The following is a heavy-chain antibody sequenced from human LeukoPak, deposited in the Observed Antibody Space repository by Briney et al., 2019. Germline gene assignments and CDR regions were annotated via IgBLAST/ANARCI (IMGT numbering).Heavy chain of an antibody. CDR3: ARVGSIVAPVGDFDY. Sequence: ASVKVSCKASGYTFTSYDINWVRQATGQGLEWMGWISAYNGNTNYAQKLQGRVTMTTDTSTSTAYMELRSLRSDDTAVYYCARVGSIVAPVGDFDYWGQGTLVTVSS. J-gene: IGHJ4*02. CDR1: GYTFTSYD. D-gene: IGHD5-12*01. CDR2: ISAYNGNT. V-gene: IGHV1-18*01.